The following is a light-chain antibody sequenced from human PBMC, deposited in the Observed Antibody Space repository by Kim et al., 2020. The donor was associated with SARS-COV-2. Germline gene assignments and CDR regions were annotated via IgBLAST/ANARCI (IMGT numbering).Light chain of an antibody. Sequence: SPGERATLSCRASQTVVSNYLAWYQQKPGQAPRLLIYGASSRATGIPDKFSGSGSGTDFTLTITRLEPEDSAVYYCQQYHMAPRTFGQGTKVDIK. CDR3: QQYHMAPRT. J-gene: IGKJ1*01. CDR1: QTVVSNY. CDR2: GAS. V-gene: IGKV3-20*01.